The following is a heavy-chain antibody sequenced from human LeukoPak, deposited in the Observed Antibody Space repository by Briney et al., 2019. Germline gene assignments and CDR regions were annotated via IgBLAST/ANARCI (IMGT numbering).Heavy chain of an antibody. D-gene: IGHD1-1*01. V-gene: IGHV3-23*01. CDR1: GFTFSSYW. J-gene: IGHJ4*02. Sequence: PGGSLRLSCAASGFTFSSYWMSWVRQAPGKGLEWVSAIGGGGATYYAESVKGRFTISRDTSMNTLYLQMNSLRAEDTAVYNCARHSRQGTFDKWGQGTLVTVSS. CDR3: ARHSRQGTFDK. CDR2: IGGGGAT.